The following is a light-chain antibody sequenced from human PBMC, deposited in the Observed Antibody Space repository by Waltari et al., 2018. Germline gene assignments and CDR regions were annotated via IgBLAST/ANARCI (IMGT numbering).Light chain of an antibody. J-gene: IGLJ2*01. CDR1: SSNIGNNY. CDR3: GTWDTTLRGVV. CDR2: ENN. V-gene: IGLV1-51*02. Sequence: QSVLTQPPSVSAAPGQKVTISCSGSSSNIGNNYISWYRHLPGAAPKLLISENNKRHSGIPDRFSGSKSGTSGTLDIIGLQIGDEADYYCGTWDTTLRGVVFGGGTRLTVL.